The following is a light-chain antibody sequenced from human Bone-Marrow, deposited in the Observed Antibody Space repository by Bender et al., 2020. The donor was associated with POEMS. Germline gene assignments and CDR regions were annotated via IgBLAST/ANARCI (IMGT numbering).Light chain of an antibody. J-gene: IGLJ1*01. CDR3: CAFSGVGF. Sequence: QSVLTQPPSASGTPGQSVIISCSGTDSNFGGNNVNWYQHLPGTAPRLVVYSNYQRPSGVSNRFSASKSGDTASLTISGLQAEDEAHYYCCAFSGVGFFGGGTTVTVL. CDR1: DSNFGGNN. CDR2: SNY. V-gene: IGLV1-44*01.